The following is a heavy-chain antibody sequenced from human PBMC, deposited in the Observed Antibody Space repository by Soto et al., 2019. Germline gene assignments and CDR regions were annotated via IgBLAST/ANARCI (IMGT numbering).Heavy chain of an antibody. J-gene: IGHJ4*02. Sequence: QVQLVESGGGVVQPGRSLRLSCAASGFTFSSYGMHWVRQAPGKGLEWVAVISYDGSNKYYADSVKGRFTISRDNSKNTLYLQMNSLRAEDTAVFYCAKSLDGATARGGFDYWGQGTLVTVSS. V-gene: IGHV3-30*18. D-gene: IGHD1-26*01. CDR1: GFTFSSYG. CDR2: ISYDGSNK. CDR3: AKSLDGATARGGFDY.